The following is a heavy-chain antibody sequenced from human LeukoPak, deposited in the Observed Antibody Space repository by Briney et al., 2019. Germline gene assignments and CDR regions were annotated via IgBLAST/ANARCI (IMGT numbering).Heavy chain of an antibody. V-gene: IGHV4-34*01. Sequence: PSETLSLTCAVYGGSFSGYYWSWIRQPPGKGLEWIGEINHSGSTNYNPSLKSRVSISVDTSKNQFSLKLSSVTAADTAVYYCARSSGDEIDYWGQGTLVTVSS. CDR1: GGSFSGYY. CDR3: ARSSGDEIDY. CDR2: INHSGST. J-gene: IGHJ4*02. D-gene: IGHD5-12*01.